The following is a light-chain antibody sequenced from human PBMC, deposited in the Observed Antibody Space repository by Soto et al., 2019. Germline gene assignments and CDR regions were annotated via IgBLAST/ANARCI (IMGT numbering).Light chain of an antibody. Sequence: EIVLTQSPATLSLSPGERATLSCRASQSVSSYLAWYQQKPGQAPRLLIYGTSIRATGIPARFSGSGFGTEFTLTIRSLQSEDFAVYYCQQYNNWPPITFGQGTRLEIK. CDR3: QQYNNWPPIT. CDR1: QSVSSY. V-gene: IGKV3-15*01. J-gene: IGKJ5*01. CDR2: GTS.